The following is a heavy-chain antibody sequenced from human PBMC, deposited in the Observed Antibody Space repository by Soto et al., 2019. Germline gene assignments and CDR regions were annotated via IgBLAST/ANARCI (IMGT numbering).Heavy chain of an antibody. J-gene: IGHJ4*02. CDR3: AKGESNYERRGIDY. CDR1: GFTFSSHP. CDR2: ISTSGVST. V-gene: IGHV3-23*01. Sequence: PGGSLRLSCAASGFTFSSHPMSWVRQAPGKGLEWISVISTSGVSTWYADSVKGRFTISRDNFRNTLYLQMNSLRAEDTAVYYCAKGESNYERRGIDYWGQGTLVTVSS. D-gene: IGHD4-4*01.